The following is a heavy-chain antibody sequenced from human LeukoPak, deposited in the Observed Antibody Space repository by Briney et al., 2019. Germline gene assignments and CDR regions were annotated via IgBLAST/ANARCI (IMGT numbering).Heavy chain of an antibody. D-gene: IGHD2-2*01. Sequence: GRSLRLSCAASGFTVSSYGMHWVRQAPGKGLEWVAVRWYDGSNKYYADSVKGRFTISRDNSKNTLYLQMNSLRAEDTAVYYCARGGDIVVVPAASDAFDIWGQGTMVTVSS. CDR3: ARGGDIVVVPAASDAFDI. V-gene: IGHV3-33*01. J-gene: IGHJ3*02. CDR1: GFTVSSYG. CDR2: RWYDGSNK.